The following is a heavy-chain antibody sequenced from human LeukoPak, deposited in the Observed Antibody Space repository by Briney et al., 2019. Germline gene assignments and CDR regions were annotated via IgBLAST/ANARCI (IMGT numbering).Heavy chain of an antibody. D-gene: IGHD3-22*01. J-gene: IGHJ4*02. CDR2: ITSSSSYI. CDR1: GFTFSSYS. V-gene: IGHV3-21*01. CDR3: ARHVVAVGFDY. Sequence: KAGGSLRLSCTASGFTFSSYSMNWVRQAPGKGLEWVSSITSSSSYIYYADSVKGRFTISRDNAKNSLYLQMNSLRAEDTAVYYCARHVVAVGFDYWGQGTLVTVSS.